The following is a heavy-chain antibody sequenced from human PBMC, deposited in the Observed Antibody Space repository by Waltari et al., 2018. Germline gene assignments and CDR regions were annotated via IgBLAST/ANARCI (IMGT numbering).Heavy chain of an antibody. J-gene: IGHJ6*02. CDR3: AATAAGLYYYYGMDV. D-gene: IGHD6-13*01. CDR2: INPNSGGT. CDR1: GYTFTGYY. V-gene: IGHV1-2*02. Sequence: QVQLVQSGAEVKKPGASVKVSCKASGYTFTGYYMHWVPQAPGQGLEWMGWINPNSGGTNYAQKFQGRVTMTRDTSISTAYMELSRLRSDDTAVYYCAATAAGLYYYYGMDVWGQGTTVTVSS.